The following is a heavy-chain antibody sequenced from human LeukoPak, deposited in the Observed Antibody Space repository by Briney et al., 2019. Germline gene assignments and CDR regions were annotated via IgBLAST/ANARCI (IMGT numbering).Heavy chain of an antibody. CDR3: EKDSHLDV. Sequence: SETLSLTCTVSGGSISGTDLYWGWIRQLPGKGLEWIGNIHSTGNSFCNPSLKSRVTISIDTSKNQFSLKLSSVTAADTAVYYCEKDSHLDVWGHGTTVTVSS. CDR2: IHSTGNS. J-gene: IGHJ6*02. D-gene: IGHD2-15*01. CDR1: GGSISGTDLY. V-gene: IGHV4-39*01.